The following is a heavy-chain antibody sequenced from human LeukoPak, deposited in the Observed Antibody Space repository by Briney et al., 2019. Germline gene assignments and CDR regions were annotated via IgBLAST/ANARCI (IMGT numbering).Heavy chain of an antibody. CDR2: INPNNGGT. CDR3: AREPDSSSWNFNY. CDR1: GYTFTDYY. J-gene: IGHJ4*02. D-gene: IGHD6-13*01. Sequence: GASVKVSCKASGYTFTDYYMHWDRHAPGQGLEWMGWINPNNGGTKYAQKFQGRVTMTRDTSISTAYMELNRLRSDDTAVYYCAREPDSSSWNFNYWSQGTLVTVSS. V-gene: IGHV1-2*02.